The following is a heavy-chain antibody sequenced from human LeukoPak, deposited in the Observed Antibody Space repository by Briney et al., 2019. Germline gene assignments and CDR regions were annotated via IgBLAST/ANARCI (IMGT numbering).Heavy chain of an antibody. Sequence: GGSLRLSCAASGFTFSSYAMSWVRQAPGKGLEWVSAISGSGGSTYYADSVKGRFTISRDNSKNTLYLQMNSLRAEDTAVYYCAKDGRLGYCSGGSCYPDYWGQGTLVTVSS. CDR1: GFTFSSYA. CDR2: ISGSGGST. CDR3: AKDGRLGYCSGGSCYPDY. V-gene: IGHV3-23*01. J-gene: IGHJ4*02. D-gene: IGHD2-15*01.